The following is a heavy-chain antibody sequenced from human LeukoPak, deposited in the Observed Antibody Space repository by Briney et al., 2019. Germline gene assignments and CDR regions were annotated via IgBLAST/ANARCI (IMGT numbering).Heavy chain of an antibody. Sequence: GASVKVSCKASGYTFTSYDINWARQATGQGLEWMGWMNPNSGNTGYAQKFQGRVTMTRNTSISTAYMELSSLRSEDTAVYYCAKDHGQDYDFWSGYGALNWFDPWGQGTLVTVSS. D-gene: IGHD3-3*01. CDR3: AKDHGQDYDFWSGYGALNWFDP. CDR2: MNPNSGNT. CDR1: GYTFTSYD. V-gene: IGHV1-8*01. J-gene: IGHJ5*02.